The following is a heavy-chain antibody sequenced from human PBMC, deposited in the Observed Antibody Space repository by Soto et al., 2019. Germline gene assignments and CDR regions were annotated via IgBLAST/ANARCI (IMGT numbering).Heavy chain of an antibody. CDR3: ARQRTSVVTQAYFDS. Sequence: SETLSVTCTVTGESINNRIYYWGWIRQPPGKGLEWIGSIYYSGSTYNNPSLKSRVSMSVDTSKNQFSLKLRSVTAADTALYYCARQRTSVVTQAYFDSWGQGSLVTSPQ. V-gene: IGHV4-39*01. CDR1: GESINNRIYY. J-gene: IGHJ4*02. D-gene: IGHD2-21*02. CDR2: IYYSGST.